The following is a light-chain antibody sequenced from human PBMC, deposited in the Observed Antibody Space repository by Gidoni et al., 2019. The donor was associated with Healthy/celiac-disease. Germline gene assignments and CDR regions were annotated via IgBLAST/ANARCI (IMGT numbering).Light chain of an antibody. CDR1: NIGSKS. Sequence: SYVLPPPHPVSVAPAKTARRTCGGKNIGSKSVHWYQQKPGQAAVLVIYYDSDRPSGIPERFSGSNSGNTATLTISRVEAGDEADYYCQVWDSSSDHPVVFGGGTKLTVL. V-gene: IGLV3-21*04. CDR3: QVWDSSSDHPVV. J-gene: IGLJ2*01. CDR2: YDS.